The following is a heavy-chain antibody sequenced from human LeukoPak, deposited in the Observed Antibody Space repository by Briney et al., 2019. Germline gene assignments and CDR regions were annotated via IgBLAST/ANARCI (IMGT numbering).Heavy chain of an antibody. J-gene: IGHJ4*02. CDR1: GFTFSNYW. CDR2: IWYDGSNK. CDR3: AKSNYGMYFDY. V-gene: IGHV3-33*06. Sequence: GGSLRLSCAASGFTFSNYWMSWVRQAPGKGLEWVAVIWYDGSNKYYADSVKGRFTISRDNSKNTLYLQMNSLRAEDTAVYYCAKSNYGMYFDYWGQGTLVSVSS. D-gene: IGHD5-24*01.